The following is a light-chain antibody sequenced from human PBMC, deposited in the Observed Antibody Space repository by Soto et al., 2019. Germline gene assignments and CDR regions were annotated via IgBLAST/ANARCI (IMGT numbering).Light chain of an antibody. CDR3: QQRKNYPIT. CDR2: TAS. J-gene: IGKJ5*01. CDR1: QDLTSY. Sequence: DIQLTQSPSFLSASVGDRVTITCRARQDLTSYLAWYQQQPGKAPKLLIHTASTLQTGVPSRFSGSGSGTEFTLTISSLQPEDFATYYWQQRKNYPITFGQGTRLEIK. V-gene: IGKV1-9*01.